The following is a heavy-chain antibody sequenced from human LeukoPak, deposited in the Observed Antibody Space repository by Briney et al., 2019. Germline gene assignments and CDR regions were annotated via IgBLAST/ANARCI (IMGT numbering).Heavy chain of an antibody. D-gene: IGHD3-9*01. Sequence: PGGSLRLSCAASGFTFDDYAMHWVRQAPGKGLEWVSGISWNSGSIGYADSVKGRFTISRDNAKNSLYLQMNSLRAEDTAVYYCAKVQSGDILTHFYYGMDVWGQGTTVTVSS. CDR1: GFTFDDYA. CDR3: AKVQSGDILTHFYYGMDV. J-gene: IGHJ6*02. V-gene: IGHV3-9*01. CDR2: ISWNSGSI.